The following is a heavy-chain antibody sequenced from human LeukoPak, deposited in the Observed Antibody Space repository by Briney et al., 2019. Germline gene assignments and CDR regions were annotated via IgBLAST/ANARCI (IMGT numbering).Heavy chain of an antibody. J-gene: IGHJ4*02. Sequence: SVKVSCKASGGTFSSYAIGWVRQAPGQGLEWMGRIIPIFGTANYAQKFQGRVTITTDESTSTAYMELSSLRSEDTAVYYCARELYYYDSSGHFDYWGQGTLVTVSS. CDR1: GGTFSSYA. CDR2: IIPIFGTA. D-gene: IGHD3-22*01. CDR3: ARELYYYDSSGHFDY. V-gene: IGHV1-69*05.